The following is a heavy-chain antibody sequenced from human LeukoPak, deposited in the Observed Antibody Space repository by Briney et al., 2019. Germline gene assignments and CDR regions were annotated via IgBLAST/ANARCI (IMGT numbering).Heavy chain of an antibody. CDR1: GGSFSGYY. D-gene: IGHD3-3*01. CDR2: INHSGST. CDR3: ARAHYDFWSGYTN. J-gene: IGHJ4*02. Sequence: SETLSLTCAVYGGSFSGYYWSWIRQPPGKGLEWIGEINHSGSTNYNPSLKSRVAISVDTSKNQFSLKLSSVTAADTAVYYCARAHYDFWSGYTNWGQGTLVTVSS. V-gene: IGHV4-34*01.